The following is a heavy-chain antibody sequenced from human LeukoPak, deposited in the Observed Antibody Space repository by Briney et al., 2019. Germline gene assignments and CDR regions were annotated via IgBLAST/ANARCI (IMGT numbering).Heavy chain of an antibody. J-gene: IGHJ6*02. CDR2: IDPSDSYT. D-gene: IGHD2-2*01. CDR3: ARGPRYCSSTSCYGYYYYGMDV. Sequence: GESLRISCKGSGYSFTSYWIIWVRQMPGKGLEWMGRIDPSDSYTNYSPSFQGHVTISADKSISTAYLQWSSLKASDTAMYYCARGPRYCSSTSCYGYYYYGMDVWGQGTTVTVSS. V-gene: IGHV5-10-1*01. CDR1: GYSFTSYW.